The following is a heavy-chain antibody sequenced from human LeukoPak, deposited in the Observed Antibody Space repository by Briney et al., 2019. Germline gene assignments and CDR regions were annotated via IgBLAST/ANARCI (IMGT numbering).Heavy chain of an antibody. V-gene: IGHV3-21*01. CDR2: ISSSSSYI. D-gene: IGHD2-8*01. J-gene: IGHJ4*02. Sequence: AGGSLRLSCAASGFTFSSYSMNWVRQAPGKELEWVSSISSSSSYIYYVDSVKGRFTISRDNAKNSLYLQMNSLRAEDTAVYYCARALIGYYFDYWGQGTLVTVSS. CDR1: GFTFSSYS. CDR3: ARALIGYYFDY.